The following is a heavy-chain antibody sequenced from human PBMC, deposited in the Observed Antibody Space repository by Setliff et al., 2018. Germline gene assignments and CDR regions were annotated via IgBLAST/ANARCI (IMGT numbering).Heavy chain of an antibody. D-gene: IGHD6-19*01. Sequence: ETLSLTCTVSGGSISSSSYYWGWIRQPPGKGLEWVSAISNSGGGTYYADSVKGRFTISRDNSKNTLFLQMNSLRAEDTAVYYCAKDSSGWPHSLISYFQHWGQGTLVTVSS. V-gene: IGHV3-23*01. J-gene: IGHJ1*01. CDR2: ISNSGGGT. CDR3: AKDSSGWPHSLISYFQH. CDR1: GGSISSSSYY.